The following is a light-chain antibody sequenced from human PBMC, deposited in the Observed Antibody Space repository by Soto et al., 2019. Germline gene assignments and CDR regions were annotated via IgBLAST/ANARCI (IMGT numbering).Light chain of an antibody. CDR3: ATGDASLSGWV. J-gene: IGLJ3*02. CDR2: DSN. CDR1: TSNIGGNP. Sequence: QSVLTQSPSASWNPGQRVHISCSGGTSNIGGNPVDWYQQFTGTAPKLLISDSNQRPSGVPDRFSGSKSGTSASLAIRGLQPEDEADYYCATGDASLSGWVFGGGTKVTVL. V-gene: IGLV1-44*01.